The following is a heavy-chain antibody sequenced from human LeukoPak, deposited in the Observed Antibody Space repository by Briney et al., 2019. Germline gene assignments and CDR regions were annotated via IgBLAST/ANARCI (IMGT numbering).Heavy chain of an antibody. D-gene: IGHD2-2*01. V-gene: IGHV3-30*02. CDR2: IRNDGSNK. J-gene: IGHJ5*02. Sequence: GGSLRLSCAASGFTFSSYGMHWVRQAPGKGLEWVAFIRNDGSNKYYADSVKGRFTISRDNSKNTLYLQMNSLRAEDTAVYYCARDLRDGGYCSSTSCYGDWFDPWGQGTLVTVSS. CDR3: ARDLRDGGYCSSTSCYGDWFDP. CDR1: GFTFSSYG.